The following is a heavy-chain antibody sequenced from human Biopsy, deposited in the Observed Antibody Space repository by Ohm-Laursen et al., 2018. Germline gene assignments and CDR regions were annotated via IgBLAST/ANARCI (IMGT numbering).Heavy chain of an antibody. V-gene: IGHV4-39*01. D-gene: IGHD3-22*01. J-gene: IGHJ5*02. CDR1: GDSISNNNYY. CDR3: ARDYDTSGYYYVS. Sequence: SETLSLTCAVSGDSISNNNYYWGWIRQPPGKGLEWIGSIFYRGSTHYKPSLKSRVNMSVDTSKNQFSLKLNSVTAADTAVYYCARDYDTSGYYYVSWGQGTLVTVSS. CDR2: IFYRGST.